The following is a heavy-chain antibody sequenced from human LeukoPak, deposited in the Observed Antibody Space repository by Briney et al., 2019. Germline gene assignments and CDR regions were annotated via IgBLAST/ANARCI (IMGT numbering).Heavy chain of an antibody. CDR1: GFTFSTYA. J-gene: IGHJ3*02. D-gene: IGHD6-19*01. Sequence: GGSLRLXCAASGFTFSTYAMHWVRQAPGKGLEHISAITTNGGSTYYANSVKGRFTISRDNSKNTLSLQMGSLRVEDMALYYCARRPPRTGAVPGIFAFDIWGQGTMVTVSS. V-gene: IGHV3-64*01. CDR2: ITTNGGST. CDR3: ARRPPRTGAVPGIFAFDI.